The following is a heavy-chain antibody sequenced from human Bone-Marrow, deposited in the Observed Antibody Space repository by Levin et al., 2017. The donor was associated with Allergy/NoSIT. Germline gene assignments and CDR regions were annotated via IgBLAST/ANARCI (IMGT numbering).Heavy chain of an antibody. CDR3: VKGKEYCSGGACQKYYFDQ. CDR2: ISSYGVNT. CDR1: GLTFNFNMYA. V-gene: IGHV3-64D*06. Sequence: QAGGSLRLSCSASGLTFNFNMYAMHWVRQAPGKGLESVSSISSYGVNTYYADSVKGRFTISRDNSKNTLYLQMNSLRHEDTAVYYCVKGKEYCSGGACQKYYFDQWGQGTLVSVSS. J-gene: IGHJ4*02. D-gene: IGHD2-15*01.